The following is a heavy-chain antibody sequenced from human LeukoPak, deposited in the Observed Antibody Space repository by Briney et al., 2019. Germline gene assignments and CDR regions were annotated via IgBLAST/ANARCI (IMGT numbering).Heavy chain of an antibody. D-gene: IGHD1-1*01. CDR2: IIPIFGTA. Sequence: SVKVSCKASGYTFTDYYIHWVRQAPGQGLEWMGGIIPIFGTANYAQKFQGRVTITADESTSTAYMELSSLRSDDTAVYYCARDKNWKPDYWGQGTLVTVSS. CDR3: ARDKNWKPDY. V-gene: IGHV1-69*13. CDR1: GYTFTDYY. J-gene: IGHJ4*02.